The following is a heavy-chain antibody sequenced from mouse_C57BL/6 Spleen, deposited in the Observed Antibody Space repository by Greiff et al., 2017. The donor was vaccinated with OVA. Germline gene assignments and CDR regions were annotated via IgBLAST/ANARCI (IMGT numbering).Heavy chain of an antibody. Sequence: VQLKESGPGLVKPSQSLSLTCSVTGYSITSGYYWNWIRQFPGNKLEWMGYISYDGSNNYNPSLKNRISITRDTSKNQFFLKLNSVTTEDTATYYCARGVITTVVAPAYWGQGTLVTVSA. CDR2: ISYDGSN. D-gene: IGHD1-1*01. CDR1: GYSITSGYY. CDR3: ARGVITTVVAPAY. J-gene: IGHJ3*01. V-gene: IGHV3-6*01.